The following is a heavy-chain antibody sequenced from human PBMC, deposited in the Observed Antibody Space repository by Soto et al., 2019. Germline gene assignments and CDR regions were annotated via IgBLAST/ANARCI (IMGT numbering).Heavy chain of an antibody. CDR3: ARVWGGAFDF. D-gene: IGHD3-10*01. Sequence: SLTMSLTCTVCDGSISSYYWSWIRQPPGKGLEWIGYIYYSGSTKYNPSLKSRVTISVDTSKNRFSLRLSSVTAADTAVYYCARVWGGAFDFWGQGTMVTVSS. V-gene: IGHV4-59*01. J-gene: IGHJ3*01. CDR2: IYYSGST. CDR1: DGSISSYY.